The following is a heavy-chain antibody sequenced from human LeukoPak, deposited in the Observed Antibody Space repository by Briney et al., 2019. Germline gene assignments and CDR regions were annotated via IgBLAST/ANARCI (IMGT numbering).Heavy chain of an antibody. CDR3: ARTHGLMITFGSLKN. CDR1: GFTFSSYA. D-gene: IGHD3-16*01. V-gene: IGHV3-30*04. CDR2: ISYDGSNK. Sequence: GRSLRLSCAASGFTFSSYAMHWVRQAPGKGLELVAVISYDGSNKYYADSVKGRFTISRDNSKNTLYLQMNSLRAEDTAVYYCARTHGLMITFGSLKNWGQGTLVTVSS. J-gene: IGHJ4*02.